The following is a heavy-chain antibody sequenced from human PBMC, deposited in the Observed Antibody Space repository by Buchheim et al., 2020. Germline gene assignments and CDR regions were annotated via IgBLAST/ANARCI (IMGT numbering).Heavy chain of an antibody. CDR3: ARLMAHSSLSRRYFDF. CDR2: FYHSGTT. J-gene: IGHJ4*02. Sequence: QVQLQESGPGLVKPSGPLSLTCGVSGGPITPNNCWTWVRQPPGKGLEWFGEFYHSGTTYYNPSLKSRVSISVDTSKNLFSLNLNSVTAADTAVYFCARLMAHSSLSRRYFDFWGQGTL. CDR1: GGPITPNNC. V-gene: IGHV4-4*02. D-gene: IGHD6-6*01.